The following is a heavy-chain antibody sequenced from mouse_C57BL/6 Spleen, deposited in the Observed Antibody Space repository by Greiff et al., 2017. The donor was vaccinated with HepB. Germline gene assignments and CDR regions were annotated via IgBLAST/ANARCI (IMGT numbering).Heavy chain of an antibody. V-gene: IGHV5-17*01. CDR1: GFTFSDYG. J-gene: IGHJ1*03. CDR2: ISSGSSTI. D-gene: IGHD1-1*01. CDR3: ARRHYYGSSWGYFDV. Sequence: EVQRVESGGGLVKPGGSLKLSCAASGFTFSDYGMHWVRQAPEKGLEWVAYISSGSSTIYYADTVKGRFTISRDNAKNTLFLQMTSLRSEDTAMYYCARRHYYGSSWGYFDVWGTGTTVTVSS.